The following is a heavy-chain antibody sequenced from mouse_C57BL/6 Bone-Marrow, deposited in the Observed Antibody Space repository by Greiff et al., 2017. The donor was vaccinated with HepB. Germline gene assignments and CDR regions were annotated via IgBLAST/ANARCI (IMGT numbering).Heavy chain of an antibody. D-gene: IGHD3-2*01. CDR3: TREDPRQPSFAY. Sequence: QVQLKESGAELVRPGASVTLSCKASGYTFTDYEMHWVKQTPVHGLEWIGAIDPETGGTAYNQKFKGKAILTADKSSSTAYMELRSLTSEDSAVYYCTREDPRQPSFAYWGQGTLVTVSA. V-gene: IGHV1-15*01. CDR1: GYTFTDYE. CDR2: IDPETGGT. J-gene: IGHJ3*01.